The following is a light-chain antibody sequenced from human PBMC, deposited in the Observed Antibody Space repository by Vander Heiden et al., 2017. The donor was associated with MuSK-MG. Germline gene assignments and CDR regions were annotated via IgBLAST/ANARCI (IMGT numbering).Light chain of an antibody. CDR3: QQSYTVPWT. V-gene: IGKV1-39*01. CDR1: QSGSSF. J-gene: IGKJ1*01. Sequence: QLTQSPSSLSASVGERVTLTCRASQSGSSFLNWYQQKPGKAPNLLIYAASTLQSGVPSRFSGSGSGTDFHLTINSLQPEDFAIDDCQQSYTVPWTFGQGTKVGI. CDR2: AAS.